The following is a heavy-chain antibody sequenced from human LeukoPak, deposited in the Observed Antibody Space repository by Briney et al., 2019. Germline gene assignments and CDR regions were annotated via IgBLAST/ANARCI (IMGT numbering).Heavy chain of an antibody. CDR1: GFTFSNYA. Sequence: QSGGSLRLSCAASGFTFSNYAMRWVRQAPGKGLEWVSGISGSGDSTYYADSVKGRFTISRDNSKNTLYLEMKSLRAEDTAIYYCKGHTLGWFDPWGQGTLVTVSS. CDR3: KGHTLGWFDP. J-gene: IGHJ5*02. V-gene: IGHV3-23*01. CDR2: ISGSGDST.